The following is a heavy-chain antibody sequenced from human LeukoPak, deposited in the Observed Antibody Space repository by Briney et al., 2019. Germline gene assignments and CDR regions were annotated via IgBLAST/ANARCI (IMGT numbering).Heavy chain of an antibody. CDR3: ARDTASRTRYNWFDP. J-gene: IGHJ5*02. Sequence: PGGSLRLSCAASGFTFSSYSMNWVRQAPGKGLEWVSSISSSSSYIYYADSVKGRFTISRDNAKNSLYLQMNSLRAEDTAVYYCARDTASRTRYNWFDPWGQGTLVTVSS. CDR2: ISSSSSYI. V-gene: IGHV3-21*01. D-gene: IGHD1-1*01. CDR1: GFTFSSYS.